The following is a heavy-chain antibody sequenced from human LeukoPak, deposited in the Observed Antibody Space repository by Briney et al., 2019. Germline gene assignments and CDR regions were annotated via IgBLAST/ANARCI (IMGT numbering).Heavy chain of an antibody. CDR3: AKDRYSTSSTFTVNPFDY. Sequence: GGSLRLSCAASGFTFSSYGMNWVRQAPGKGLEWAAFIRFDGRDKFYADSVKGRFTISRDNSKSTLDLQMNSLRVEDTAFYYCAKDRYSTSSTFTVNPFDYWGQGILVTVSS. CDR2: IRFDGRDK. V-gene: IGHV3-30*02. CDR1: GFTFSSYG. J-gene: IGHJ4*02. D-gene: IGHD6-13*01.